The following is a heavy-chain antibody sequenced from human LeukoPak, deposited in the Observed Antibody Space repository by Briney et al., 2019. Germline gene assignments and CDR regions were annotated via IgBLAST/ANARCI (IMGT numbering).Heavy chain of an antibody. CDR3: AAAGNTDDP. CDR2: FIPALSIS. CDR1: GATFSIYL. V-gene: IGHV1-69*02. Sequence: SVKVSCKTSGATFSIYLITWVRQAPGQGLEWMGRFIPALSISDYAQKFQDRVTITTDESTSTAYMELSSLRSEDTAVYYCAAAGNTDDPWGQGTLVTVSS. J-gene: IGHJ5*02. D-gene: IGHD1/OR15-1a*01.